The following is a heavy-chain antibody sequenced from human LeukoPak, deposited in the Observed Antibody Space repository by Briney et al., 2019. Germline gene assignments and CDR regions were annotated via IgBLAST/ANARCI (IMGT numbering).Heavy chain of an antibody. J-gene: IGHJ4*02. V-gene: IGHV3-7*01. CDR1: GFTFSTYW. D-gene: IGHD3-22*01. CDR3: ARGSGYYLGHFDY. Sequence: GSLRLSCAASGFTFSTYWMSWVRQAPGEGLELVANIKQDGSEKYYVDSVKGRFTISRDNAKNSLYLQMNSLRAEDTAVYYCARGSGYYLGHFDYWGQGTLVTVSS. CDR2: IKQDGSEK.